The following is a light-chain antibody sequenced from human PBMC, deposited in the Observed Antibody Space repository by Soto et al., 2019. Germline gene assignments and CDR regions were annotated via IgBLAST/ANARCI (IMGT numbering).Light chain of an antibody. V-gene: IGLV1-40*01. J-gene: IGLJ1*01. CDR3: DSYTSSRAYV. CDR2: EVS. Sequence: QSVLTQPPSVSGAPGQRVTISCTGSSSNIGAGYDVHWYQQQSGKAPKLIIHEVSNRPSGVSNRFSGSKSGNTASLTISGLQAEDEADYYCDSYTSSRAYVFGIGTKVTVL. CDR1: SSNIGAGYD.